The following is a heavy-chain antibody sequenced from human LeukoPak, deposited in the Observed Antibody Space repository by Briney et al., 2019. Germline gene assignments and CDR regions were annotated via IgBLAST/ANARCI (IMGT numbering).Heavy chain of an antibody. V-gene: IGHV3-21*04. CDR2: ISSSSSYI. Sequence: PGGSLRLSCAASGFTFSSYSMNWVRQAPGKGLEWVSSISSSSSYIYYADSVKGRFTISRDNSKNTLYLQMNSLRAEDTAVYYCAKEGTGYYPYYFDYWGQGTLVTVSS. D-gene: IGHD3/OR15-3a*01. CDR3: AKEGTGYYPYYFDY. J-gene: IGHJ4*02. CDR1: GFTFSSYS.